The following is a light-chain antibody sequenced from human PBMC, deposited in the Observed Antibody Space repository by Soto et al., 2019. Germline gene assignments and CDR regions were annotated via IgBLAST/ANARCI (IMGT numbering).Light chain of an antibody. CDR3: QQYGSSFRT. CDR1: QSVSSNY. V-gene: IGKV3-20*01. J-gene: IGKJ1*01. CDR2: GAS. Sequence: EIVLTQSPGTLSLSPGERATLSCRASQSVSSNYLAWYQQKPGQAPRLLIHGASSRATGIPDRFRGSGSGRDFTLTISRVEPEDFAVYYCQQYGSSFRTFGQGTKVEIK.